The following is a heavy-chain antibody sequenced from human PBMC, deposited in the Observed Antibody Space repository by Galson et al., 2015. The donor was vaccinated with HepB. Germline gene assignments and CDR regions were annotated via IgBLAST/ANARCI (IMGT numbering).Heavy chain of an antibody. V-gene: IGHV1-2*04. CDR1: GYTFAGYY. Sequence: SVKVSCKASGYTFAGYYMHWVRQAPGQGLEWMGWINPNSGGTNYAQKFQGWVTMTRDTSISTAYMELSRLRSDDTAVYYCARAGKGGYCSSTSCYSDYYYYMDVWGKGTTVTVSS. D-gene: IGHD2-2*01. CDR3: ARAGKGGYCSSTSCYSDYYYYMDV. J-gene: IGHJ6*03. CDR2: INPNSGGT.